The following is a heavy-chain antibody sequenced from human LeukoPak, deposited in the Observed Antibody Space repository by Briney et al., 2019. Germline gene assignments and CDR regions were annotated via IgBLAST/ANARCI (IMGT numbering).Heavy chain of an antibody. V-gene: IGHV1-18*01. CDR2: ISAYNGNT. CDR1: GYTFTSYG. CDR3: ARDIVVVPAAHFDY. J-gene: IGHJ4*02. Sequence: ASVKVSCKASGYTFTSYGISWVRQAPGQGLEWMRWISAYNGNTNYAQKLQGRVTMTTDTSTSTAYMELRSLRSDDTAVYYCARDIVVVPAAHFDYWGQGTLVTVSS. D-gene: IGHD2-2*01.